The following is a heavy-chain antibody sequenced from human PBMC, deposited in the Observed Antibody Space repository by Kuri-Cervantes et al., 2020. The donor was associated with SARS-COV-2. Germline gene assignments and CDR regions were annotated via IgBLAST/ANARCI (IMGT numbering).Heavy chain of an antibody. CDR2: INHRSGAT. CDR1: SYSFTDNF. V-gene: IGHV1-2*02. Sequence: ASVKVSCKASSYSFTDNFLHWVRQAPGQGLEWMGWINHRSGATKYVERFQGRVTMTWDTSISTAYMELSRLTSDDTGLYYCARARESYSGYDWPPPGWWFDPWGQGTRVTVSS. CDR3: ARARESYSGYDWPPPGWWFDP. D-gene: IGHD5-12*01. J-gene: IGHJ5*02.